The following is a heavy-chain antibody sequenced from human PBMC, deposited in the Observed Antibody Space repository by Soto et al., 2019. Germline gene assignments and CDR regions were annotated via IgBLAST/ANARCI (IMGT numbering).Heavy chain of an antibody. J-gene: IGHJ4*02. CDR2: ISYDGTYR. CDR1: GFTFSNIA. V-gene: IGHV3-30-3*01. D-gene: IGHD1-26*01. Sequence: QAQLVESGGGVVQPGRSLRLSCAASGFTFSNIAMHWVRQSPGKGLEWVSAISYDGTYRPYADFARGRFTISRVNSQTTLYLQMNSLRPEDTALYYCATDRALGATLGAIDFWGQGTLVTVSS. CDR3: ATDRALGATLGAIDF.